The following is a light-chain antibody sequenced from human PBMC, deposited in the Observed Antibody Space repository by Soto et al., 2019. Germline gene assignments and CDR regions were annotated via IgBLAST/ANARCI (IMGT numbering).Light chain of an antibody. CDR2: AVS. CDR3: QQYNSFWK. CDR1: QGINNW. V-gene: IGKV1-12*01. Sequence: DIQMTQSPSSVSASVGDRVTITFRASQGINNWLAWYQQKPGKAPELLIYAVSYLQSGVPSRFSGSGSGTDFTLTISSLQPVDFATYYCQQYNSFWKFGQGTKVDIK. J-gene: IGKJ1*01.